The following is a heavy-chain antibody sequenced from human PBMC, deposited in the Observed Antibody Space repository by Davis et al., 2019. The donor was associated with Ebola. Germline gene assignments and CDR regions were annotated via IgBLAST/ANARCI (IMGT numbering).Heavy chain of an antibody. J-gene: IGHJ6*04. D-gene: IGHD3-10*01. CDR3: AREVTILRGITKDYAMDV. CDR1: GFSFSRYS. Sequence: PGGSLRLSCAASGFSFSRYSVNWVRQAPGKGLEWVSSINTGSNYIYYADSVKGRFTISRDNAKNSLYLQMHNLTAEDTAVYYCAREVTILRGITKDYAMDVWGKGTTVTVSS. V-gene: IGHV3-21*01. CDR2: INTGSNYI.